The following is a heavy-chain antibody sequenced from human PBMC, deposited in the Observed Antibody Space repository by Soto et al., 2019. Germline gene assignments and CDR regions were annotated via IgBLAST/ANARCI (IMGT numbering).Heavy chain of an antibody. V-gene: IGHV1-69*13. CDR3: ARDRYYDSSGYHDAFDI. Sequence: SLKVSCKASGYTFTSYGISWVRQAPGQGLEWMGGIIPIFGTANYAQKFQGRVTITADESTSTAYMELSSLRSEDTAVYYCARDRYYDSSGYHDAFDIWGQGTMVTVSS. CDR1: GYTFTSYG. CDR2: IIPIFGTA. D-gene: IGHD3-22*01. J-gene: IGHJ3*02.